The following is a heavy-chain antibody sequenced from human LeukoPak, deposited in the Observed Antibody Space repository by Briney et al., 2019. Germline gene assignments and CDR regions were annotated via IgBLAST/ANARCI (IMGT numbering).Heavy chain of an antibody. CDR2: IYTSGST. D-gene: IGHD2-15*01. CDR1: GGSISSDNYY. J-gene: IGHJ5*02. V-gene: IGHV4-61*02. Sequence: PSETLSLTCTVSGGSISSDNYYWSWIRQPAGKGLEWIGRIYTSGSTNYNPSLKSRVTISVDTSKNQFSLKLSSVTAADMAVYYCARDHRNIVVMVPATDNWFDPWGQGTLVTVSS. CDR3: ARDHRNIVVMVPATDNWFDP.